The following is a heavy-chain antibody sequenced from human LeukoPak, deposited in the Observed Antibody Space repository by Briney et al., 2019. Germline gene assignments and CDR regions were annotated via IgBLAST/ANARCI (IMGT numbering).Heavy chain of an antibody. CDR2: IIEDGALR. CDR3: ARARTTVTAIRYYYYYMDV. J-gene: IGHJ6*03. V-gene: IGHV3-7*01. CDR1: GFTFSGYW. D-gene: IGHD4-17*01. Sequence: GESLRLSCAASGFTFSGYWMTWVRQAPGKGLEWVANIIEDGALRYYVDSVKGRFTISRDNTKKSLYLQMNSLRAEDTAVYYCARARTTVTAIRYYYYYMDVWGKGTTVTVSS.